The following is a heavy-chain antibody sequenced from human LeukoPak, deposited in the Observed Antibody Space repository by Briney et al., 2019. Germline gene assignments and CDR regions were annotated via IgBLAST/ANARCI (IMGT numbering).Heavy chain of an antibody. Sequence: GESLKISCKASGYGFPSYWIGWVRQMPGKGLEWMGIIYAGDSDAKYSPSFQGQVTISADKSTSTAYLQWSSLKASDTAMYYCARETVTTPGAFDVWGQGTMVTVSS. D-gene: IGHD4-17*01. CDR1: GYGFPSYW. V-gene: IGHV5-51*01. J-gene: IGHJ3*01. CDR3: ARETVTTPGAFDV. CDR2: IYAGDSDA.